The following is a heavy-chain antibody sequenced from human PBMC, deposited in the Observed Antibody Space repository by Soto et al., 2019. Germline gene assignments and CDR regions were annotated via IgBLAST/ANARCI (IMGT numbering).Heavy chain of an antibody. CDR1: GYTFTGYH. CDR2: INPNSGGT. CDR3: ARGGEGDYNVYYYGMDV. J-gene: IGHJ6*02. Sequence: ASVKVSCKASGYTFTGYHMHWVRQAPGQGLEWMGWINPNSGGTNYAQKFQGWVTMTRDTSISTAYMELSRLRSDDTAVYYCARGGEGDYNVYYYGMDVWGQGTTVTVSS. D-gene: IGHD3-16*01. V-gene: IGHV1-2*04.